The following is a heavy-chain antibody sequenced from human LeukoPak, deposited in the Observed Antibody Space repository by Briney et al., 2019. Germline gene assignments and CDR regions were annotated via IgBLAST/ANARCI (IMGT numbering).Heavy chain of an antibody. J-gene: IGHJ4*02. CDR2: IYPDDSDI. CDR1: GYSFSTHW. V-gene: IGHV5-51*01. Sequence: GESLKISCKGSGYSFSTHWIGWVRQMPGKGLEGMGIIYPDDSDITYSPPFQGQVTISADKSISTAYLQWSSLKASDTAIYYCPRHGGAYCSGNCFYYCDYWGQGTLVTVSS. D-gene: IGHD2-21*02. CDR3: PRHGGAYCSGNCFYYCDY.